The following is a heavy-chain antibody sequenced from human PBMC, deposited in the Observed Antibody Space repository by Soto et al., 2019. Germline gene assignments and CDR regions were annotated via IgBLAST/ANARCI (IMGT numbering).Heavy chain of an antibody. V-gene: IGHV3-33*01. CDR1: GFTFSSYG. J-gene: IGHJ6*02. Sequence: GGSVRLSCAASGFTFSSYGMHWVRQAPGKGLEWVAVIWYDGSNKYYADSVKGRFTISRDNSKNTLYLQMNSLRAEDTAVYYCASSSPRPIAYYYGMDVWGQGTTVTVSS. CDR3: ASSSPRPIAYYYGMDV. D-gene: IGHD3-22*01. CDR2: IWYDGSNK.